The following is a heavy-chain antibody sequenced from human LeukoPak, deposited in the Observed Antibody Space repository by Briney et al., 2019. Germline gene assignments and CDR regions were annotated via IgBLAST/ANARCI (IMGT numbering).Heavy chain of an antibody. CDR1: GYTFTGYY. D-gene: IGHD2-15*01. CDR3: ARSKVVVVAATPTPGY. Sequence: ASVKVSCKASGYTFTGYYMHWVRQAPGQGLEWMGWINPNSGGTNYAQKFQGRVTMTRDTSISTAYMELSRLRSDDTAVYYCARSKVVVVAATPTPGYWGQGTLVTVSS. V-gene: IGHV1-2*02. CDR2: INPNSGGT. J-gene: IGHJ4*02.